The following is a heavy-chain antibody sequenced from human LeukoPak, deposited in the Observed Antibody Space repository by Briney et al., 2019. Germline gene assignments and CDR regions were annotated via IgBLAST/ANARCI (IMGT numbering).Heavy chain of an antibody. J-gene: IGHJ3*02. D-gene: IGHD1-1*01. V-gene: IGHV3-21*05. CDR3: AGDGTGVLPGDAFDI. CDR1: GFTFSTHS. Sequence: GGSLRLSCAASGFTFSTHSMNWVRQAPGKGLEWVSYINHDGNDIYYGESVKGRFTISRDNAKNSLYLQIHTPRAEDTAVYYCAGDGTGVLPGDAFDIWSQGTMVTVS. CDR2: INHDGNDI.